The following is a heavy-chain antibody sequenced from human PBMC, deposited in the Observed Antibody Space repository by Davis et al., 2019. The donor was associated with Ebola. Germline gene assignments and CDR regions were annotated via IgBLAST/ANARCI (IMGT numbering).Heavy chain of an antibody. Sequence: GESLKISCAASGFTVSSNYMSWVRQAPGKWLEWVSVIDSGGSTYYADSVKGRFTISRDNAKNSLYLQMNSLRAEDTAVYYCARDRGNWNDVFFDYWGQGTLVTVSS. CDR3: ARDRGNWNDVFFDY. CDR2: IDSGGST. V-gene: IGHV3-53*01. D-gene: IGHD1-1*01. J-gene: IGHJ4*02. CDR1: GFTVSSNY.